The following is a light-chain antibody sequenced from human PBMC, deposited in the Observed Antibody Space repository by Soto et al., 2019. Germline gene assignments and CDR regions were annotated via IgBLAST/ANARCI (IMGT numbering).Light chain of an antibody. CDR1: QSSSNH. Sequence: NQSSSNHLNCYQQKPGAAPKLLIYGSSSLHYAAPSRFSGSGSASASTLTISSLQPEDSATYYRQQSYTAPITFGQGTRLEIK. J-gene: IGKJ5*01. CDR3: QQSYTAPIT. CDR2: GSS. V-gene: IGKV1-39*01.